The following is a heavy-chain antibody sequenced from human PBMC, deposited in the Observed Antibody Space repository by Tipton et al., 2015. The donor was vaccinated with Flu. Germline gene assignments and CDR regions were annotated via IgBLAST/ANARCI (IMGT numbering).Heavy chain of an antibody. Sequence: TLSLTCAVSGYSISSGYYWGWIRQPPGKGLEWIGSIYHSGSTNYNPSLKSRVTISVDTSKNQFSLKLSSVTAADTAVYYCARHLSRQSAFDIWGQGTMVTVSS. D-gene: IGHD3-16*02. V-gene: IGHV4-38-2*01. CDR2: IYHSGST. CDR3: ARHLSRQSAFDI. CDR1: GYSISSGYY. J-gene: IGHJ3*02.